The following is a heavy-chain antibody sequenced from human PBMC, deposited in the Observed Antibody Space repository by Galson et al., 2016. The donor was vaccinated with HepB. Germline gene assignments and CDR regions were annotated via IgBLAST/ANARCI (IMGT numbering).Heavy chain of an antibody. CDR2: VRASGNGGST. CDR3: AILGMYYRDSSDYFTEDF. CDR1: GFTSSNYD. J-gene: IGHJ4*02. D-gene: IGHD3-22*01. Sequence: SLRLSCAASGFTSSNYDMSWVRQAPGKGLQWVSVVRASGNGGSTHYADSVKGRFTISRDNSKNTLYLRMNSLRAEDTAVYYCAILGMYYRDSSDYFTEDFWGQGTLVTVSS. V-gene: IGHV3-23*01.